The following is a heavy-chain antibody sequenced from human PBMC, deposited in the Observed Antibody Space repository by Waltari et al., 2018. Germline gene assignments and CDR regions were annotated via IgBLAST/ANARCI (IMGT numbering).Heavy chain of an antibody. Sequence: QVQLQASGPGLAKPSETLSLTCAVSGGSISTYLWTWIRQPPGKGLEWIGYIYHSGTTNSNPSLKSRVTISVDTSKNQFSLKLRSMTTADTAVYYCTREAGYCSGGSCYFSGDNAFDIWGQGTTVTVSS. CDR1: GGSISTYL. V-gene: IGHV4-59*01. D-gene: IGHD2-15*01. J-gene: IGHJ3*02. CDR3: TREAGYCSGGSCYFSGDNAFDI. CDR2: IYHSGTT.